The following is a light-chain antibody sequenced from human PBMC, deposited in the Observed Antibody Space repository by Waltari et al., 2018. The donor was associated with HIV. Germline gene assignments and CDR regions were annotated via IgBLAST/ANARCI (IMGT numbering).Light chain of an antibody. Sequence: QSVLAQPPSVSGTPGQRVTISCSGSNSNIGSKPVYWYQLVPGTAPTLLMVRWNHRPPGVPAQFFASKSAISASLAISGLRSEDEADYFCASWDDSLMGYVLGNGTKVTVL. J-gene: IGLJ1*01. CDR3: ASWDDSLMGYV. V-gene: IGLV1-47*01. CDR1: NSNIGSKP. CDR2: RWN.